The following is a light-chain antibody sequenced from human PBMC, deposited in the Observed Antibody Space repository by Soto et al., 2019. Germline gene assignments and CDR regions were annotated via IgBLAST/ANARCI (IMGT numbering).Light chain of an antibody. CDR3: SSYAGSSNV. CDR2: EVN. CDR1: SSDVGGYNY. Sequence: GLTQPPSASGSPGRSVAISCTGTSSDVGGYNYVSWYQQHPGKAPKLMIYEVNKRPSGVPDRFSGSKSGNTASLTVSGLQAEDEADYYCSSYAGSSNVFGTGTKVTVL. V-gene: IGLV2-8*01. J-gene: IGLJ1*01.